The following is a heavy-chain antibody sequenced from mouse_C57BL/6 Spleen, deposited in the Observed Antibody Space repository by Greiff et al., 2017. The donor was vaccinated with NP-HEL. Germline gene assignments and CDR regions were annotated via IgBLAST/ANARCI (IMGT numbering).Heavy chain of an antibody. Sequence: DVKLVESGGGLVKPGGSLKLSCAASGFTFSDYGMHWVRQAPEKGLEWVAYISSGSSTIYYADTVKGRFTISRDNAKNTLFLQMTSLRSEDTAMYYCARGRDYDEYYFDYWGQGTTLTVSS. V-gene: IGHV5-17*01. CDR2: ISSGSSTI. J-gene: IGHJ2*01. CDR3: ARGRDYDEYYFDY. CDR1: GFTFSDYG. D-gene: IGHD2-4*01.